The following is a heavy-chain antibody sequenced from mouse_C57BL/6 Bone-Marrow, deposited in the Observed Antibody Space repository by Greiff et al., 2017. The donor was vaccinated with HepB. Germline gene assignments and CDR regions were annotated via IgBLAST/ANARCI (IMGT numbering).Heavy chain of an antibody. V-gene: IGHV1-55*01. CDR3: ARMNFGYSNYEGYYFDY. CDR1: GYTFTSYW. J-gene: IGHJ2*01. D-gene: IGHD2-5*01. Sequence: QVQLQQPGAELVKPGASVKMSCKASGYTFTSYWITWVKQRPGQGLEWIGDIYPGSGSTNYNEKFKSKATLTVDTSSSTAYMQISSLTSEDSAVYYCARMNFGYSNYEGYYFDYWGQGTTLTVSS. CDR2: IYPGSGST.